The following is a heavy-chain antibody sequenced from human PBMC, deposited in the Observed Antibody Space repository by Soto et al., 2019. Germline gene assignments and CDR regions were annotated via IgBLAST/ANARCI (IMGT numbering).Heavy chain of an antibody. CDR1: GGSISSGGYY. D-gene: IGHD5-12*01. Sequence: QVQLQGSGPGLVKPSQTLSLTCTVSGGSISSGGYYWSWIRQHPGKGLEWIGYIYYSGSTYYNPSLKSRVTISVDTSKNQFSLKLSSVTAADTAVYYCAGGVEMATTFDYWGQGTLVTVSS. V-gene: IGHV4-31*03. J-gene: IGHJ4*02. CDR3: AGGVEMATTFDY. CDR2: IYYSGST.